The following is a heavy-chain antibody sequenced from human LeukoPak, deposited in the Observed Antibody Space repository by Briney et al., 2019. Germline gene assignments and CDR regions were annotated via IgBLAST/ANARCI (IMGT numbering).Heavy chain of an antibody. CDR3: ARRWLGDPYGMDV. J-gene: IGHJ6*02. Sequence: GGSLRLSCAASGFTVSSNYMSWVRQAPGKGLEWVSVIYNGGSTYYADSVKGRFTISRDNSKNTLYLQMNSLRAEDTATYYCARRWLGDPYGMDVWGQGTTVTVSS. CDR2: IYNGGST. V-gene: IGHV3-53*01. D-gene: IGHD3-10*01. CDR1: GFTVSSNY.